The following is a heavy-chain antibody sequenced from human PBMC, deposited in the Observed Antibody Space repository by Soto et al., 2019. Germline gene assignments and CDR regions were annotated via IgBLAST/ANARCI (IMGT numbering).Heavy chain of an antibody. CDR3: AREVDCISAACYSQYHYGMDV. V-gene: IGHV5-10-1*01. CDR1: GYSFTSYW. Sequence: GESLKISCKGSGYSFTSYWISWVRQMPGKGLEWMGRIDPSESYTNYSPSFQGHVTISADKPISTAYLQWSSLKASDTAIYYCAREVDCISAACYSQYHYGMDVWGQGTSVTVSS. CDR2: IDPSESYT. D-gene: IGHD2-2*02. J-gene: IGHJ6*02.